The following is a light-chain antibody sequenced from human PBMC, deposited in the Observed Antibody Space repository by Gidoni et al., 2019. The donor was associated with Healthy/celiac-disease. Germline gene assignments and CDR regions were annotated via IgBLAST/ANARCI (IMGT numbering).Light chain of an antibody. V-gene: IGKV1-9*01. J-gene: IGKJ5*01. Sequence: DIQLTQSPSFLSASVGDRVTITCRASQGISSYLAWYQQKPGKAHKLLIYAASTLQSGVPSRFSGSGSGTEFTLTISSLQPEDFATYYCQQLNSYSTFGQGTRLEIK. CDR2: AAS. CDR3: QQLNSYST. CDR1: QGISSY.